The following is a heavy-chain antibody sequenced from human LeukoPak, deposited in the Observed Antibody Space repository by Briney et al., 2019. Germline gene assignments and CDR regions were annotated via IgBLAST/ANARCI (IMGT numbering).Heavy chain of an antibody. V-gene: IGHV4-59*11. J-gene: IGHJ4*02. CDR2: IYYSGST. CDR1: GGSISSQY. Sequence: SETLSLTCTVSGGSISSQYWSWIRQPPGKGLEWIGYIYYSGSTSYNPSLKSRVTISVDTSKNQFSLKLSSVTAADTAVYYCARDFRGRTFDYWGQGTLVTVSS. CDR3: ARDFRGRTFDY. D-gene: IGHD2-15*01.